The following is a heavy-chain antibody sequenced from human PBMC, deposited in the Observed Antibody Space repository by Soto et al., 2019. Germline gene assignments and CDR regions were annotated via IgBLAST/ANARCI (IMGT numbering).Heavy chain of an antibody. D-gene: IGHD3-3*01. CDR3: ARDGVVVDFWSPIWFDP. CDR1: GYIFSGYY. J-gene: IGHJ5*02. CDR2: INPNSGGT. V-gene: IGHV1-2*02. Sequence: QVHLVQSGAEVKKPGASVKVSCKASGYIFSGYYMHWVRQAPGQGLQWMGWINPNSGGTNYAQSFQGRVTMTRDPSISTVYMELTRLRSDDTAAYYCARDGVVVDFWSPIWFDPWGQGTLVIVSS.